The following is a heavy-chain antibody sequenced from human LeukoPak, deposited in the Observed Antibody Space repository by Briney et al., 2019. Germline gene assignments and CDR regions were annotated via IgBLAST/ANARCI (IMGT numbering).Heavy chain of an antibody. D-gene: IGHD4-23*01. CDR3: AKAPDYGGNSHPFDY. CDR2: ISGSGGST. J-gene: IGHJ4*02. V-gene: IGHV3-23*01. CDR1: GFTFSSYA. Sequence: PGGSLRFSCAAPGFTFSSYAMSWVRQAPGKGLEWVSAISGSGGSTYYADSVKGRFTISRDNSKNTLYLQMNSLRAEDTAVYYCAKAPDYGGNSHPFDYWGQGTLVTVSS.